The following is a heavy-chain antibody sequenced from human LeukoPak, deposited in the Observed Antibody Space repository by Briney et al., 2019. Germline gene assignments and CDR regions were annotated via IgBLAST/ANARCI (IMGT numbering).Heavy chain of an antibody. CDR2: ISAYTGNT. CDR1: GYTLTNND. CDR3: AGYSYGYDAFDI. Sequence: ASVKVSCKASGYTLTNNDITWVRQAPGQGLEWMGWISAYTGNTNYAQKLQGRVTMTTDTSTSTAYMELRSLRSDDTAVYYCAGYSYGYDAFDIWGQGTMVTVSS. J-gene: IGHJ3*02. D-gene: IGHD5-18*01. V-gene: IGHV1-18*01.